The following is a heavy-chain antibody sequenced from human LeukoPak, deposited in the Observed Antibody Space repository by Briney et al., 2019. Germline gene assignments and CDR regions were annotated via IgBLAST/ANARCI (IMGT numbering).Heavy chain of an antibody. D-gene: IGHD2-15*01. CDR3: TRGFGYFSGGSCRTYYYFDY. Sequence: SETLSLTCAVYGGSFSGYYWSWIRQPPGKGLEWIGEINHSGSTNYNPSLKSRVTISVDTSKNQFSLKLSSVTAADTAVYYCTRGFGYFSGGSCRTYYYFDYWGQGTLVTVSS. CDR2: INHSGST. J-gene: IGHJ4*02. V-gene: IGHV4-34*01. CDR1: GGSFSGYY.